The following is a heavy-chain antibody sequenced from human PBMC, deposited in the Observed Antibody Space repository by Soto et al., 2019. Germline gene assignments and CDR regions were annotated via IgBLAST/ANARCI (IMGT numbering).Heavy chain of an antibody. CDR3: ARVGGGSGWYKASYFDY. Sequence: LRLSCAASGFTFSDYYMSWIRQAPGKGLEWVSYISSSSSYTNYADSVKGRFTISRDNAKNSLYLQMNSLRAEDTAVYYCARVGGGSGWYKASYFDYWGQGTLVTVSS. CDR1: GFTFSDYY. J-gene: IGHJ4*02. V-gene: IGHV3-11*06. D-gene: IGHD6-19*01. CDR2: ISSSSSYT.